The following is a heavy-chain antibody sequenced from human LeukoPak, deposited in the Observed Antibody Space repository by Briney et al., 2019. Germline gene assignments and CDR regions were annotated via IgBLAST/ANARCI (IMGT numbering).Heavy chain of an antibody. V-gene: IGHV3-15*01. J-gene: IGHJ5*01. CDR1: GFTFNTAY. CDR3: ATDRSRFDC. D-gene: IGHD6-13*01. Sequence: PGGSLRLSCAASGFTFNTAYMSWLRQTPGKGLEWVGRLKSRSQGGTPDYAAPVKGRFTISRDDSKNTLYLQMNSLKIEGTVVYYWATDRSRFDCWGRATLVGVSS. CDR2: LKSRSQGGTP.